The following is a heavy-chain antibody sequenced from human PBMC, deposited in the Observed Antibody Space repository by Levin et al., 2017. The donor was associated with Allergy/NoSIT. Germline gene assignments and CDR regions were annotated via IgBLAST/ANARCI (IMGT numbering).Heavy chain of an antibody. D-gene: IGHD5-24*01. V-gene: IGHV3-20*04. CDR3: ARDGYNANILDY. CDR2: IEWNGGGP. Sequence: PGGSLRLSCVASGFTFDDYAMSWVRQTPGKGLECVAHIEWNGGGPRYADSVKGRFAISRDNARNSLFLQMNSLRAEDTAFYFCARDGYNANILDYWVQGALVTVSS. J-gene: IGHJ4*02. CDR1: GFTFDDYA.